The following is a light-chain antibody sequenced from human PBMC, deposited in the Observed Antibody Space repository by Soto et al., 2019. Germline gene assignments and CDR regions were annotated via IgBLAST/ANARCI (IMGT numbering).Light chain of an antibody. CDR3: QQSRNWPLT. CDR1: QSVSSI. Sequence: EIVLTQSPATLSLSPGERATLSCRASQSVSSILAWYQQKPGQAPRLLIYDASNRATGIPVRFSGSGSGTDCTLTISSLEPEDFAVYYCQQSRNWPLTFGGGTKVEIK. J-gene: IGKJ4*01. V-gene: IGKV3-11*01. CDR2: DAS.